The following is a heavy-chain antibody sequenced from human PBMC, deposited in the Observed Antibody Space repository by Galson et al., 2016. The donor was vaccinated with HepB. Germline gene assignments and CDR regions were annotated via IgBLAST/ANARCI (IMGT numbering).Heavy chain of an antibody. CDR1: GFFFDDYA. J-gene: IGHJ4*02. D-gene: IGHD3-16*01. CDR2: INWNGGSI. CDR3: AKDMSIGGLPLFDQ. Sequence: SLRLSCAASGFFFDDYAMHWVRQAPGKGLEWVSSINWNGGSIDYADSVKGRFTISGDNAKKSLYLQMDSLRAEDTAFYYCAKDMSIGGLPLFDQWGQGTLVTVSS. V-gene: IGHV3-9*01.